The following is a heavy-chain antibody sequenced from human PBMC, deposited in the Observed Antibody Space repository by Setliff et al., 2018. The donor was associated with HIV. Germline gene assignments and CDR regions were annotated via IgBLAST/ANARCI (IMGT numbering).Heavy chain of an antibody. J-gene: IGHJ3*02. CDR2: IYHSGST. Sequence: SETLSLTCAVSGYSISSGYYWGWIRQPPGKGLEWIGSIYHSGSTYYNPSLKNRVTISVDTSKNQFSLKLSSVTAADTAVYYCARHSSAAANDAFDIWGQGTMVTVSS. D-gene: IGHD6-13*01. CDR1: GYSISSGYY. CDR3: ARHSSAAANDAFDI. V-gene: IGHV4-38-2*01.